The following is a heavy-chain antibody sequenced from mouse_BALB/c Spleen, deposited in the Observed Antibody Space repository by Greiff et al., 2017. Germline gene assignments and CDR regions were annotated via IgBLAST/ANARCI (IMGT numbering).Heavy chain of an antibody. CDR1: GFTFTDYY. CDR3: ARNYDYYAMDY. J-gene: IGHJ4*01. Sequence: DVHLVESGGGLVQPGGSLRLSCATSGFTFTDYYMSWVRQPPGKALEWLGFIRNKANGYTTEYSASVKGRFTISRDNSQSILYLQMNTLRAEDSATYYCARNYDYYAMDYWGQGTSVTVSS. D-gene: IGHD1-1*02. CDR2: IRNKANGYTT. V-gene: IGHV7-3*02.